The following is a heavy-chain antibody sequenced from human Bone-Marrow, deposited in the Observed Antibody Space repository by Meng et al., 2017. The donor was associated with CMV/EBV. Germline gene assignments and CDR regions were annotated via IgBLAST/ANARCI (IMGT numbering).Heavy chain of an antibody. Sequence: GGSLRLSCAASGFPFSTYAMSWVRQAPGKGLEWVSTISGSGANTYYADSVKGRFSISRDNSKNTLYLQMNTLRAEDTAVYYCAKVRTTTFYASSDYWGQGTLVTVSS. CDR1: GFPFSTYA. J-gene: IGHJ4*02. CDR2: ISGSGANT. CDR3: AKVRTTTFYASSDY. D-gene: IGHD2-2*01. V-gene: IGHV3-23*01.